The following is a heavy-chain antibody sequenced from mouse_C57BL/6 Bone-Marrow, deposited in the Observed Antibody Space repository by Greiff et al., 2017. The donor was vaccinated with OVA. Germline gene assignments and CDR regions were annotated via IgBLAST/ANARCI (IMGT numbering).Heavy chain of an antibody. CDR1: GYTFTDYN. CDR3: ARYFITTVVAPYYAMDY. J-gene: IGHJ4*01. D-gene: IGHD1-1*01. CDR2: INPNNGGT. Sequence: VQLQQSGPELVKPGASVKMSCKASGYTFTDYNMHWVKQSHGKSLEWIGYINPNNGGTSYNQKLKGKATLTVNKSSSTAYMELRSLTSEDSAVYYCARYFITTVVAPYYAMDYWGQGTSVTVSS. V-gene: IGHV1-22*01.